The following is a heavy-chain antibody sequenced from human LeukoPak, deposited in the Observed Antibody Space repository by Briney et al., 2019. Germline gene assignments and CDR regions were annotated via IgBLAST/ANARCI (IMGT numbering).Heavy chain of an antibody. D-gene: IGHD1-26*01. CDR2: IYHSGNT. J-gene: IGHJ4*02. CDR1: GGSINTGGSF. Sequence: PSETLSLTCSVSGGSINTGGSFWSWIRQPPGKGLEWIGYIYHSGNTYYNPSLKSRVTISVDTSKNQFSLKLSSVTAADTAVYYCATAEGISGSYPVPSSFDYWGQGTLVTVSS. CDR3: ATAEGISGSYPVPSSFDY. V-gene: IGHV4-30-2*01.